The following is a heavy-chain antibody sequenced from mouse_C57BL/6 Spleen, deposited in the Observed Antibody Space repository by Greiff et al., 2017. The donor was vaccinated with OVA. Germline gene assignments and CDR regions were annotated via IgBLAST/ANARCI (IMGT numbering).Heavy chain of an antibody. Sequence: QVQLKESGAELVRPGASVTLSCKASGYTFTDYEMHWVKQTPVHGLEWIGAIDPETGGTAYNQKFKGKAILTADKSSSTAYMELRSLTSADSAVYYCTRGFWDADYFDYWGQGTTLTVSS. CDR1: GYTFTDYE. CDR3: TRGFWDADYFDY. D-gene: IGHD4-1*01. J-gene: IGHJ2*01. V-gene: IGHV1-15*01. CDR2: IDPETGGT.